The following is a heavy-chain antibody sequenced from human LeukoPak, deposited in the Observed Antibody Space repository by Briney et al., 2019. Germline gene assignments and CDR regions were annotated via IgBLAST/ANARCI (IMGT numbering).Heavy chain of an antibody. V-gene: IGHV3-23*01. CDR1: GFTFSSYV. J-gene: IGHJ3*02. CDR2: ISGSGGST. Sequence: GGSLRLSCEASGFTFSSYVIHWVRQAPGKGLEWVSAISGSGGSTYYADSVKGRFTISRDNSKNTLYLQMNSLRAEDTAVYYCANLYPPGARWFDAFDIWGQGTMVTVSS. D-gene: IGHD3-16*01. CDR3: ANLYPPGARWFDAFDI.